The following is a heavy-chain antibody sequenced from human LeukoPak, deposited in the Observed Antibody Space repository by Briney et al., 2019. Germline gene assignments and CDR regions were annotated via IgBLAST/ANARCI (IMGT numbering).Heavy chain of an antibody. J-gene: IGHJ4*02. D-gene: IGHD3-22*01. CDR2: ISYDRSNK. Sequence: PGRSLRLSCAASGFTFSSYAMHWVRQAPGKGLEWVAVISYDRSNKYYADSVKGRFTISRDNSKNTLHLQMNSLRAEDTAVYYCARVSLQWLFSLYYFDYWGQGTLVTVSS. CDR1: GFTFSSYA. CDR3: ARVSLQWLFSLYYFDY. V-gene: IGHV3-30*04.